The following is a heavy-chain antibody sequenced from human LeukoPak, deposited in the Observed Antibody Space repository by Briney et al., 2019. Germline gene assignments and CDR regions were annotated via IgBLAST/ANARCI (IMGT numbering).Heavy chain of an antibody. CDR3: ARAGGTSGYFGAER. CDR1: VGSISSYY. D-gene: IGHD3-22*01. J-gene: IGHJ1*01. V-gene: IGHV4-59*01. Sequence: PSETLSLTCTVSVGSISSYYWSWIRQPPGKGLEWIGYIYYSGSTSYNPSLKSRVTISVDTSKNQFSLKLTSVTAADTAVYYCARAGGTSGYFGAERWGQGTLVTVSS. CDR2: IYYSGST.